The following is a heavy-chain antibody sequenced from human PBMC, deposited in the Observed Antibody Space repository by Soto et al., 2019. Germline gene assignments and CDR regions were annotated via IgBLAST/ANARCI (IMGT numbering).Heavy chain of an antibody. Sequence: GASVKVSCTASGYTFTTYGIGWVRQAPGQGLEWLGWINTHNGNTNYAQNLQGRVIMTADTSTSTAYMELRSLRSDDTAIYYCTREGSAPYYYYGMDAWGQGTTVTVSS. CDR2: INTHNGNT. D-gene: IGHD3-10*01. CDR3: TREGSAPYYYYGMDA. CDR1: GYTFTTYG. V-gene: IGHV1-18*01. J-gene: IGHJ6*02.